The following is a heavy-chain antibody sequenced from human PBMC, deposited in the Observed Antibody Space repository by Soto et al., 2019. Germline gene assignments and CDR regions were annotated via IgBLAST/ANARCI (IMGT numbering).Heavy chain of an antibody. Sequence: ESGGGVVQPGRSLRLSCAASGFTFSTYAMHWVRQAPGKGLEWVSYISSSSSTIYYADSVKGRFTISRDNAKNSLYLQMNSLRDEDTAVYYCARVVPAAGLWDDYWGQGTLVTVSS. V-gene: IGHV3-48*02. D-gene: IGHD2-2*01. CDR2: ISSSSSTI. CDR3: ARVVPAAGLWDDY. CDR1: GFTFSTYA. J-gene: IGHJ4*02.